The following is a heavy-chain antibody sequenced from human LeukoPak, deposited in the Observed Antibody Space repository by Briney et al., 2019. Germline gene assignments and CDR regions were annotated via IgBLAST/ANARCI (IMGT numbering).Heavy chain of an antibody. CDR1: GGTFSSYA. Sequence: GASVKVSCKASGGTFSSYAISWVRQAPGQGLEWMGGIIPIFGTANYAQKFQGRVTITADESTSTAYMELSSLRSEDTAVYYCARVNVDTAMGPSDAFDIWGQGTMVTVSS. D-gene: IGHD5-18*01. CDR3: ARVNVDTAMGPSDAFDI. J-gene: IGHJ3*02. CDR2: IIPIFGTA. V-gene: IGHV1-69*13.